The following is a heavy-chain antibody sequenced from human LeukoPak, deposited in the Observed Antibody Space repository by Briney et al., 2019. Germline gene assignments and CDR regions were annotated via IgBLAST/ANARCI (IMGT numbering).Heavy chain of an antibody. J-gene: IGHJ5*02. CDR2: IWYDGSNK. D-gene: IGHD2-2*01. CDR1: GFTFSSYG. CDR3: ARDSQRVGYCSSTSCYLWSDP. Sequence: GGSLRLSCAASGFTFSSYGMHWVRQAPGKGLEWVAVIWYDGSNKYYADSVKGRFTISRDNSKNTLYLQMNSLRAEDTAVYYCARDSQRVGYCSSTSCYLWSDPWGQGTLVTVSS. V-gene: IGHV3-33*01.